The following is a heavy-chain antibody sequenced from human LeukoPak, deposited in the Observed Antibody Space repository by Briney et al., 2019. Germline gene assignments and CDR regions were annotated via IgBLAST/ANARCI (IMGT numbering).Heavy chain of an antibody. J-gene: IGHJ4*02. CDR1: GFTLSSNY. V-gene: IGHV3-66*01. Sequence: GGSLRLSCAASGFTLSSNYMNWGRQAPGKGLEWVSVIYSGGSTYYADSVKGRFTISRDNSKNTLYLQMSSLRAEDTAVYYCVKDFSRQGHFDYWGQGTLVTVSS. CDR2: IYSGGST. CDR3: VKDFSRQGHFDY.